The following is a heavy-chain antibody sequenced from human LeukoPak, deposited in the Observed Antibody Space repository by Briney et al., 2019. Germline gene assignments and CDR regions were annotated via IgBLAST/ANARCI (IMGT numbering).Heavy chain of an antibody. V-gene: IGHV4-59*11. CDR1: GGSISSHY. CDR3: ARAVWFGGIFNYYYMDV. D-gene: IGHD3-10*01. Sequence: SETLSLTCTVSGGSISSHYWSWIRQPPGKGLEWIGYIYYSGSTNYNPSLKSRVTTSVDTSKNQFSLKLSSVTAADTAVYYCARAVWFGGIFNYYYMDVWGKGTTVTVSS. CDR2: IYYSGST. J-gene: IGHJ6*03.